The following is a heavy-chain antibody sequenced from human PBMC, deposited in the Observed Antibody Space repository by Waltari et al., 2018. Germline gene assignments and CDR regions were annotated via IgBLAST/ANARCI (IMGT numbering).Heavy chain of an antibody. D-gene: IGHD3-22*01. Sequence: EVQLVESGGGLIQPGGSLRLSCAASGFTVSSNYMSWVRQAPGKGLEWVSVIYSGGSTYYADSVKGRFTISRDNSKNTLYLQMNSLRAEDTAVYYCARESADYYDSSGLDYWGQGTLVTVSS. V-gene: IGHV3-53*01. J-gene: IGHJ4*02. CDR2: IYSGGST. CDR1: GFTVSSNY. CDR3: ARESADYYDSSGLDY.